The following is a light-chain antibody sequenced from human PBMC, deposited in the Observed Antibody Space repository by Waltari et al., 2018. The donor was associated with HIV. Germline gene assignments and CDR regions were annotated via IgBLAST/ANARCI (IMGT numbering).Light chain of an antibody. CDR3: TSYISGTTPV. Sequence: QSALTQPASVSGSPGQSITISCDLNDYYYVSWYQRHPGKAPKVIIYEVTNRPAGLSNRFSGSKSGNTATLTISGLQPEDEADYFCTSYISGTTPVFGRGTRVTVL. J-gene: IGLJ2*01. CDR1: DLNDYYY. V-gene: IGLV2-14*01. CDR2: EVT.